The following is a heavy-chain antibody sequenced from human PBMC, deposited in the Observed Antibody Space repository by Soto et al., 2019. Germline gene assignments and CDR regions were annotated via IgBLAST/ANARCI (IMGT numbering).Heavy chain of an antibody. V-gene: IGHV3-21*01. J-gene: IGHJ4*02. D-gene: IGHD3-10*01. CDR1: GFTLSSYS. CDR3: ARDGSGSYYANLDF. Sequence: EVQLVESGGGPVKPGGSLRLSCAVSGFTLSSYSMNWVRQAPGKGLEWVSSSSSSDTYKYYADSVKGRFTISRDNARNSLYLQMNSLRADDTAVYYCARDGSGSYYANLDFWGQGTLVTVSS. CDR2: SSSSDTYK.